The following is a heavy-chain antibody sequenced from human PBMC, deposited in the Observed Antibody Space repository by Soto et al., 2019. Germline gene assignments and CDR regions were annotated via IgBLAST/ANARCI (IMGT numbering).Heavy chain of an antibody. CDR3: AVFGVANDAFDI. V-gene: IGHV1-45*02. J-gene: IGHJ3*02. Sequence: EASVKVSCKASGYTFTYRYLHWVRQAPGQALEWMGWITPFNGNTNYAQKFQDRVTITRDRSMSTAYMELSSLRSEDTAMYYCAVFGVANDAFDIWGQGTMVTVSS. D-gene: IGHD3-3*01. CDR2: ITPFNGNT. CDR1: GYTFTYRY.